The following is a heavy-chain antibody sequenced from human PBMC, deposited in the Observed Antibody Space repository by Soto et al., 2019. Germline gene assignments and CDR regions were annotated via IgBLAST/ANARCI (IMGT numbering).Heavy chain of an antibody. CDR1: GGSISSGGYY. D-gene: IGHD3-10*01. V-gene: IGHV4-31*03. J-gene: IGHJ4*02. Sequence: PSETLSLTCTVSGGSISSGGYYWSWIRHHPGKGLEWIGYIYYSGSTYYNPSLKSRVTISVDTSKNQFSLKLSSVTAADTAVYYCASRGVKDYYFDYWGQGTLVTVSS. CDR3: ASRGVKDYYFDY. CDR2: IYYSGST.